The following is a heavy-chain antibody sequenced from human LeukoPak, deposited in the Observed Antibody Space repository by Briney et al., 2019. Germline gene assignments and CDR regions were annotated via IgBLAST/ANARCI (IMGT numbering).Heavy chain of an antibody. CDR3: AKDESSGWQRFDY. CDR1: GFTFSSYA. CDR2: ISGSGGST. V-gene: IGHV3-23*01. D-gene: IGHD6-19*01. Sequence: GGSLRLSCAASGFTFSSYAMSWVRQAPGKGLEWVSAISGSGGSTYYADSVKGRFTISRGNSKNTLYLQMNSLRAEDTAVYYCAKDESSGWQRFDYWGQGTLVTVSS. J-gene: IGHJ4*02.